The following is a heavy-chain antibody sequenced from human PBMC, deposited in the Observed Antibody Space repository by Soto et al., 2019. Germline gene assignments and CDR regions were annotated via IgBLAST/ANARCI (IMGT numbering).Heavy chain of an antibody. J-gene: IGHJ4*02. CDR3: SKDLGDDFWSGYYTMDY. V-gene: IGHV3-23*01. CDR1: GFTFSSYA. CDR2: ISGSGGST. Sequence: GGSLRLSCAASGFTFSSYAMSWVRQAPGKGLEWVSAISGSGGSTYYADSVKGRFTISRDNSKNTLYLQMNSLRAEDTAVYYCSKDLGDDFWSGYYTMDYWGQGTLVTVSS. D-gene: IGHD3-3*01.